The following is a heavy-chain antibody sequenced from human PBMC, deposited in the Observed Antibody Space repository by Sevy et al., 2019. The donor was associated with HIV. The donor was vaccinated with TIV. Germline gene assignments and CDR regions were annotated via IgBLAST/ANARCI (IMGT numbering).Heavy chain of an antibody. CDR2: IYPGDSDT. CDR3: ARPKYYDSSGYHQVDY. D-gene: IGHD3-22*01. CDR1: GYSFTSYW. J-gene: IGHJ4*02. Sequence: GESLKISCKGSGYSFTSYWIGWVRQMPGKGLEWMGIIYPGDSDTRYSPSFQGQVTISADKSISTAYLQWSSLKASDTAMYYCARPKYYDSSGYHQVDYWGQGTLVTVSS. V-gene: IGHV5-51*01.